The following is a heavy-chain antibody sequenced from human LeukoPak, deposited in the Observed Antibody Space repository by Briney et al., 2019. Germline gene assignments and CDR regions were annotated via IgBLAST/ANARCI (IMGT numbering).Heavy chain of an antibody. D-gene: IGHD3-22*01. CDR2: ISSSGSTI. V-gene: IGHV3-48*03. Sequence: GGSLRLSCAASGFTFSSYEMNWVRQAPGKGLEWVSYISSSGSTIYYADSVKGRFTISRDNAKNSLYLQMNSLRAEDTAVYHCASGSGYYYAGFDYWGQGTLVTVSS. J-gene: IGHJ4*02. CDR1: GFTFSSYE. CDR3: ASGSGYYYAGFDY.